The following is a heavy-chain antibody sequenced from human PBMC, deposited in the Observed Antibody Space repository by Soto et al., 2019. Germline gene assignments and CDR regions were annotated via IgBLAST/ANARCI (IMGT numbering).Heavy chain of an antibody. D-gene: IGHD2-21*01. CDR3: AYGLNCGCAPYGMHV. Sequence: SVKFSFKASGYTFTSYAMHWVRQAPGQMLEWMGWINAGNGNTKYSQKFQGRVTITRDTSASTAYMELSSLRSEDTAVYYCAYGLNCGCAPYGMHVEGQGSKVTVSS. J-gene: IGHJ6*02. V-gene: IGHV1-3*01. CDR1: GYTFTSYA. CDR2: INAGNGNT.